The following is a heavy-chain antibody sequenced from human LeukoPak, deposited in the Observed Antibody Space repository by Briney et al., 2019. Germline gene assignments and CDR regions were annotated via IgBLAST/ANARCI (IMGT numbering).Heavy chain of an antibody. CDR3: AKDRNYYDSSGYPNWFDP. V-gene: IGHV3-30*02. CDR1: GFTVITND. Sequence: GGSLRISCAASGFTVITNDMTWVRQAPGKGLEWVAFIRYDGSNKYYADSVKGRFTISRDNSKNTLYLQMNSLRAEDTAVYYCAKDRNYYDSSGYPNWFDPWGQGTLVTVSS. CDR2: IRYDGSNK. D-gene: IGHD3-22*01. J-gene: IGHJ5*02.